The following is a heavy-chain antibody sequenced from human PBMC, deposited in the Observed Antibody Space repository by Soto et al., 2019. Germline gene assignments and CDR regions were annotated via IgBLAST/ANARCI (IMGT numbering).Heavy chain of an antibody. CDR3: AREQTYYYDSSGYHYGMDV. J-gene: IGHJ6*02. CDR1: GYTFTSYG. V-gene: IGHV1-18*04. Sequence: ASVKVSCKASGYTFTSYGISWVRQAPGHGLEWMGWISAYNGNTNYAQKLQGRVTMTTDTSTSTAYMELRSLRSDDTAVYYCAREQTYYYDSSGYHYGMDVWGQGTTVTVSS. D-gene: IGHD3-22*01. CDR2: ISAYNGNT.